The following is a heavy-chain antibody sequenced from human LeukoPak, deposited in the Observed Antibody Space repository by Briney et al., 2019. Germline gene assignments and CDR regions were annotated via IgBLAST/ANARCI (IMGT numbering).Heavy chain of an antibody. D-gene: IGHD3-22*01. CDR2: IYYSGST. CDR3: ARQLDSSGFNFGY. V-gene: IGHV4-59*08. Sequence: KTSETLSLTCTVSGGSISSYYWSWIRQPPGKGLEWIGYIYYSGSTNYNPSLKSRVTISVDTSKNQFSLKLSSVTAADTAVYYCARQLDSSGFNFGYWGQGTLVTVSS. J-gene: IGHJ4*02. CDR1: GGSISSYY.